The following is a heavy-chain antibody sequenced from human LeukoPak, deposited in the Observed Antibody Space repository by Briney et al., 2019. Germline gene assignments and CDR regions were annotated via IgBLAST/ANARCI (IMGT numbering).Heavy chain of an antibody. V-gene: IGHV3-30*18. CDR2: ISYDGSNK. CDR3: AKEGSYYDSSGYYHYFEY. D-gene: IGHD3-22*01. Sequence: GRSLRLSCAASGFTFSSYGMHWVRQAPGKGLEWVAVISYDGSNKYYADSAKGRFTISRDNSKNTLYLQMNRLRAEDTAVYYCAKEGSYYDSSGYYHYFEYWGQGTLVTVSS. CDR1: GFTFSSYG. J-gene: IGHJ4*02.